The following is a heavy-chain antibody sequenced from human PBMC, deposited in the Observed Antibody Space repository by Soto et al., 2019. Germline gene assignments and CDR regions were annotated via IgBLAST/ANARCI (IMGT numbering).Heavy chain of an antibody. CDR3: ARGGYYDSSGYYGY. V-gene: IGHV4-31*03. J-gene: IGHJ4*02. D-gene: IGHD3-22*01. Sequence: QVQLQESGPGLVKPSQTLSLTCTVSGGSISSGCYYWSWLRQHPGNVLEWIGYIYYSGSTYYNPSLKSRVTISVDTSKNQFSLKLSSVTAADTAVDYCARGGYYDSSGYYGYWGQGTLVTVSS. CDR1: GGSISSGCYY. CDR2: IYYSGST.